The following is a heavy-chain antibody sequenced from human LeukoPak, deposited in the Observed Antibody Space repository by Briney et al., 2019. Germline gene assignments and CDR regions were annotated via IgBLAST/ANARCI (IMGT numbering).Heavy chain of an antibody. Sequence: GGSLRPSCAASGFTFGSYGMHWVRQAPGQGLEWVTFISYDGSNKYYGDSVKGRFTISRDNSKNTLYLQMNSLRAEDTAVYYCAKDLSNWNDVTSPDYWGQGTLVTVSS. CDR1: GFTFGSYG. J-gene: IGHJ4*02. CDR3: AKDLSNWNDVTSPDY. D-gene: IGHD1-1*01. CDR2: ISYDGSNK. V-gene: IGHV3-30*18.